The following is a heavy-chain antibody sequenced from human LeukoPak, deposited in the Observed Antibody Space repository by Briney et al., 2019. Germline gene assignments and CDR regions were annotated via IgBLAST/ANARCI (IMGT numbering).Heavy chain of an antibody. V-gene: IGHV3-48*01. CDR3: ARDLVVATRFLDY. CDR1: GFTFSTYN. Sequence: GGSLRLSCVGSGFTFSTYNMNWVRQAPGKGLEWVSYISSSGSTVYYADSVRGRFTISRDNARNSLYLQMAGLTAEDTAVYYCARDLVVATRFLDYWGQGTLVTVSS. J-gene: IGHJ4*02. D-gene: IGHD5-12*01. CDR2: ISSSGSTV.